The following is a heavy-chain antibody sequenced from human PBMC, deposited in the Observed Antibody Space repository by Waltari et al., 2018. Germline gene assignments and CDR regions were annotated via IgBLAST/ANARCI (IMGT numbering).Heavy chain of an antibody. CDR2: INPNSGGT. D-gene: IGHD5-12*01. V-gene: IGHV1-2*02. J-gene: IGHJ4*02. CDR1: AYPFTASY. CDR3: AREAARDGYNYDY. Sequence: QVQLVQSGAEVKKPGASVKVSCKASAYPFTASYIHWVRQAPGQGLEWMGWINPNSGGTNYSQKFQGRVTMTRDTSISTAYMELSRLTSDDTAAYYCAREAARDGYNYDYWGQGTLVTVSS.